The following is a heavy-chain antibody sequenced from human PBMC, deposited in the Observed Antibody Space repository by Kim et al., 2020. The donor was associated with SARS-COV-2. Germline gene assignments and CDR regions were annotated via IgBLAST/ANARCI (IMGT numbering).Heavy chain of an antibody. CDR3: VREHKLIVAAGFDY. Sequence: SQTLSLTCAISGDSVSSDSAAWNWIRQSPSRGLEWLGRTYYRSKWYSEYAVSLKSRLSINADTSKNQFSLQLNSVTPEDTALYYCVREHKLIVAAGFDYWGQGTLVTVSS. CDR1: GDSVSSDSAA. D-gene: IGHD6-13*01. CDR2: TYYRSKWYS. J-gene: IGHJ4*02. V-gene: IGHV6-1*01.